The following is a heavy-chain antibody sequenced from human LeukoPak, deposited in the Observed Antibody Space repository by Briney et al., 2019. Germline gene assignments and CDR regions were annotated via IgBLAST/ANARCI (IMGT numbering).Heavy chain of an antibody. D-gene: IGHD1-26*01. J-gene: IGHJ4*02. V-gene: IGHV3-30*18. CDR2: ISYDGSNE. Sequence: PGRSLRLSCTASGFTFSNYGMHWVRQAPGKGLEWVAVISYDGSNEYYADSVKGRFTISRDNSKSTLFLRMNSLRSEDTAVYYCAKFVVGATGYFDYWGQGTLVTVSS. CDR1: GFTFSNYG. CDR3: AKFVVGATGYFDY.